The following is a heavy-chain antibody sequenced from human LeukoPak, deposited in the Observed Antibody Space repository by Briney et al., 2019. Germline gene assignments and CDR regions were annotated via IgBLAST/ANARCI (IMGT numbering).Heavy chain of an antibody. D-gene: IGHD6-13*01. J-gene: IGHJ4*02. V-gene: IGHV4-59*01. CDR2: IYYSGST. CDR1: GGSISSYY. Sequence: SETLSLTCTVSGGSISSYYWSWIRQPPGKGLEWIGYIYYSGSTNYNPSLKSRVTISVDTSKNQFSLKLSSVTAADTAVHYCATSSSSESSSWFDYWGQGTLVTVSS. CDR3: ATSSSSESSSWFDY.